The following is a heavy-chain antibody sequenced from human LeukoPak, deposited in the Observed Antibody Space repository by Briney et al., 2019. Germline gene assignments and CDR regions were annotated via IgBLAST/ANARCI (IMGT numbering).Heavy chain of an antibody. J-gene: IGHJ4*02. Sequence: SETLSLTCTVSGGSISSYYWSWIRQPPGKGLEWIGYIYYSGSTNYNPSLKSRVTISVDTSKNRFSLKLSSVTAADTAVYYCARVPGDSPTEVFDYWGQGTLVTVSS. D-gene: IGHD7-27*01. CDR1: GGSISSYY. CDR3: ARVPGDSPTEVFDY. CDR2: IYYSGST. V-gene: IGHV4-59*01.